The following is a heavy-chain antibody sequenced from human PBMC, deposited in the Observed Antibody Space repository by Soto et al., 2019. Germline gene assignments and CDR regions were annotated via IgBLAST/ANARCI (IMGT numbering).Heavy chain of an antibody. V-gene: IGHV4-4*02. CDR3: AKKVPAALRLYYFFGLDV. CDR2: ISQSGTT. CDR1: CASISSDNR. D-gene: IGHD2-15*01. Sequence: SETLSLTCAVSCASISSDNRWTWVRQPPGEGLEWIGEISQSGTTKYNPSLASRVTISVDKSKNQFSLRLTSMTAADTAVYYCAKKVPAALRLYYFFGLDVWGQGTTVTVSS. J-gene: IGHJ6*02.